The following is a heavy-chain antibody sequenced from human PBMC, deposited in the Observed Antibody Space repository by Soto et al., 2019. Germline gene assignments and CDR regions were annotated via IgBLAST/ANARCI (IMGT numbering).Heavy chain of an antibody. CDR2: VHPDDSDT. CDR1: GYSFSTYW. V-gene: IGHV5-51*03. J-gene: IGHJ4*02. D-gene: IGHD3-22*01. Sequence: EVQLVQSGAEVKKPGESLKISCKGSGYSFSTYWIGWVRQLPGKGLEWMGVVHPDDSDTRYSPSFQGQVTISADKSIRTARLQWSSLKASVTAMVYWWGGSRYYYDGNDQVPDYWGQGTLVTVSS. CDR3: WGGSRYYYDGNDQVPDY.